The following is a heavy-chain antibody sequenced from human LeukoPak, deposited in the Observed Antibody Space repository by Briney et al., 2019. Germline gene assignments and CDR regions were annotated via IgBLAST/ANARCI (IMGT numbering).Heavy chain of an antibody. V-gene: IGHV3-21*01. CDR2: ISSSSSYI. Sequence: GGSLRLSCAASGFTFSSYSMNWVRQAPGKGLEWVSSISSSSSYIYYADSVKGRFTISRDNAKNSLYLQMNSLGAEDTAVYYCVKGSRGYDNYWGQGTLVTVSS. D-gene: IGHD5-12*01. CDR1: GFTFSSYS. J-gene: IGHJ4*02. CDR3: VKGSRGYDNY.